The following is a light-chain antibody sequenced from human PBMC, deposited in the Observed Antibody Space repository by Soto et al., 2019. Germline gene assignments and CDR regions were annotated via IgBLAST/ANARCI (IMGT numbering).Light chain of an antibody. J-gene: IGLJ2*01. CDR2: GNS. CDR3: QSYDSSVSKVV. V-gene: IGLV1-40*01. CDR1: SSNIGAGYD. Sequence: QSVLTQPPSVSGAPGQRVTICCTGSSSNIGAGYDVHWYQQLPGTAPKLLIYGNSNRPSGVPDRFSGSKSGTSASLAITGLQAEDEADYYCQSYDSSVSKVVFGGGTKVTVL.